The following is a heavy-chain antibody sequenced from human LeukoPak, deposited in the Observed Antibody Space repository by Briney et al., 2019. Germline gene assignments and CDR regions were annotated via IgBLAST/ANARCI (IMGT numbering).Heavy chain of an antibody. V-gene: IGHV3-21*01. CDR1: GFTFSSYS. CDR2: ISSSSSYI. J-gene: IGHJ4*02. CDR3: ARDRGTMVRGVISWNY. D-gene: IGHD3-10*01. Sequence: GGSLTLSCAASGFTFSSYSMNWVRQAPGKGLEWVSSISSSSSYIYYADSVKGRFTISRDNAKNSLYLQINSLRAEDTAVYYCARDRGTMVRGVISWNYWGQGTLVTVSS.